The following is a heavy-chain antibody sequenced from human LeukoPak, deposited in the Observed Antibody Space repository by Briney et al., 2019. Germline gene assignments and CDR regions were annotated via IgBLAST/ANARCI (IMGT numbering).Heavy chain of an antibody. CDR3: AKDKRGDGAFDI. V-gene: IGHV3-23*01. Sequence: PGGSLRLACAASGFTFSSNAMRWVRQAPGKWLEWVSAISGSGGSTYNADSVKGRFTISRDNSKHTLYLQMNSMRAEDTAVYYCAKDKRGDGAFDIWGQGTMVTVSS. CDR1: GFTFSSNA. J-gene: IGHJ3*02. D-gene: IGHD3-10*01. CDR2: ISGSGGST.